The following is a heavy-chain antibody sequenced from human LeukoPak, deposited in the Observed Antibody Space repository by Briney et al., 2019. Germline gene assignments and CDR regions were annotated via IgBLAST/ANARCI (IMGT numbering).Heavy chain of an antibody. V-gene: IGHV1-2*02. CDR3: ARLYPSIPVAGSGNCFDS. Sequence: SVKVSCKSSVHTFTDHYMHWVRQAPGQGLEHMGWINPNSGDMKYAQKFQGRVTMTRDTSINTAYMELRSLRSDDTAVYYCARLYPSIPVAGSGNCFDSWGQGTLVTVSS. D-gene: IGHD6-19*01. J-gene: IGHJ4*02. CDR2: INPNSGDM. CDR1: VHTFTDHY.